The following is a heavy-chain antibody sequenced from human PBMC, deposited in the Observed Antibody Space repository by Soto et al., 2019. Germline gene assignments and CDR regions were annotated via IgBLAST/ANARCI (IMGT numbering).Heavy chain of an antibody. CDR2: IYYSGNT. CDR3: ASLTACWQTGFAP. V-gene: IGHV4-31*03. Sequence: QVQLQESGPGLVKPSQTLSLTCIVSGGSISSNDFYWSWIRQHPGKGLEWIGYIYYSGNTYYNPSLKSGLRILVETSKNHFSLRGGSVTAAAAAGYYGASLTACWQTGFAPGGQGTLVTVPS. J-gene: IGHJ5*02. CDR1: GGSISSNDFY. D-gene: IGHD1-1*01.